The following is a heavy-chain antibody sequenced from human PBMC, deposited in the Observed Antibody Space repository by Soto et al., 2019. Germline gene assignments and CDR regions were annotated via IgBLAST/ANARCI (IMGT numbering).Heavy chain of an antibody. J-gene: IGHJ4*02. D-gene: IGHD3-10*01. Sequence: SETLSLTCTVSDGSVSSYYWSWIRQPPGKGLEFIGYISYFGSTKYTPSFKNRVTILRDTFKKLFSLKLSSVTFADTAVYYCARSSSGSYYQQYWGKGALVTVSS. V-gene: IGHV4-59*02. CDR2: ISYFGST. CDR3: ARSSSGSYYQQY. CDR1: DGSVSSYY.